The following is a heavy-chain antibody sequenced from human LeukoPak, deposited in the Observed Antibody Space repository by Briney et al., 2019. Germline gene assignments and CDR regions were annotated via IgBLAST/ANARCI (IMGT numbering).Heavy chain of an antibody. CDR1: GFPFSNYK. V-gene: IGHV3-21*01. D-gene: IGHD1-26*01. Sequence: GGSLRLSCAASGFPFSNYKMNWVRQAPGKGLEWVSSITSSSGYIYYADSVKGRFTISRDNAKNSLYLQMNSLRPDDTAVYSCAREVGSNGAFDYWGPGTLVTVSS. CDR3: AREVGSNGAFDY. J-gene: IGHJ4*02. CDR2: ITSSSGYI.